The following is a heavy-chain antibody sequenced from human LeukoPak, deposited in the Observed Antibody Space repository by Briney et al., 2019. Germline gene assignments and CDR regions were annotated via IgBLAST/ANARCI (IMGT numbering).Heavy chain of an antibody. Sequence: GGSPRLXCAASGFTFSNYAMTWVRQAPGKGLEWVSAISGSGGSTYYADSVKGRFTISRDNSKNTLYLQMNSLRAEDTVVYYCAKTAADYYFDYWGQGTLVTVSS. D-gene: IGHD2-21*02. V-gene: IGHV3-23*01. CDR1: GFTFSNYA. J-gene: IGHJ4*02. CDR3: AKTAADYYFDY. CDR2: ISGSGGST.